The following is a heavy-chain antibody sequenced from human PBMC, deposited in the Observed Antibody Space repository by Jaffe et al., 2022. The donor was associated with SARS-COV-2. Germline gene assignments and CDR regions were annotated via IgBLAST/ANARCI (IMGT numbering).Heavy chain of an antibody. V-gene: IGHV3-30*04. CDR3: ARARSFGAANSMDS. D-gene: IGHD3-3*01. CDR1: GFTFSNFG. J-gene: IGHJ4*02. CDR2: MSYDGSDR. Sequence: QVQLVEFGGGVVQPGRSLRLSCAASGFTFSNFGMHWVRQAPGKGLEWVAVMSYDGSDRYYADSVKGRFIISRDNSKNTLYLQVNSLRPDDTAVYYCARARSFGAANSMDSWGQGTLVTVSS.